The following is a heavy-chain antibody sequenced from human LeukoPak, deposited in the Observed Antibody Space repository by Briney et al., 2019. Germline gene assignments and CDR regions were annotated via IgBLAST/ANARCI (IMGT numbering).Heavy chain of an antibody. CDR1: GYTLTSYG. CDR3: TRVPRTAVAI. J-gene: IGHJ3*02. Sequence: ASVEVSCKASGYTLTSYGISGVRQAPGQGVEWMGWISAYNGNTNYAQKLQGRVTLTTDTSISTAFMELSSLTSEDTGIYYCTRVPRTAVAIWGQGTMVTVSS. D-gene: IGHD6-19*01. CDR2: ISAYNGNT. V-gene: IGHV1-18*04.